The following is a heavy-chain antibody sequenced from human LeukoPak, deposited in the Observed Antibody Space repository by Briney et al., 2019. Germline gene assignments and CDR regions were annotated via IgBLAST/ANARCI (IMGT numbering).Heavy chain of an antibody. CDR3: ASPRGSGSYYWHY. J-gene: IGHJ4*02. D-gene: IGHD3-10*01. CDR2: ISSSSSYI. V-gene: IGHV3-21*01. Sequence: PGGSLRLSCAASGFTFDDYGMSWVRQAPGKGLEWVSSISSSSSYIYYADSVKGRFTISRDNAKNSLYLQMNSLRAEDTAVYYCASPRGSGSYYWHYWGQGTLVTVSS. CDR1: GFTFDDYG.